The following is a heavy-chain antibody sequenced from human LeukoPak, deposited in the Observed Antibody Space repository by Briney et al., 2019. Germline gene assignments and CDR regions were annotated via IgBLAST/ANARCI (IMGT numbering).Heavy chain of an antibody. D-gene: IGHD1-26*01. Sequence: GGSLRLSCAASGFTFSSYGMHWVRQAPGKGLEWVAVISYDGSNKYYADSVKGRFTISRDNSKNTLYLQMNSLRAEDTAVYYCAKVLSAGRTVGADWGQGTLVTVSS. CDR3: AKVLSAGRTVGAD. J-gene: IGHJ4*02. V-gene: IGHV3-30*18. CDR2: ISYDGSNK. CDR1: GFTFSSYG.